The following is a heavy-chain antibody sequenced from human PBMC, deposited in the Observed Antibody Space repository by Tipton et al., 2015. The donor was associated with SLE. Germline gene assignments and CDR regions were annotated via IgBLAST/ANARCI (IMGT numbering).Heavy chain of an antibody. CDR1: GGSISSSSYY. CDR3: ARWLIWDSGSRSFDY. D-gene: IGHD3-16*01. J-gene: IGHJ4*02. CDR2: IYYSGST. V-gene: IGHV4-39*07. Sequence: TLSLTCTVSGGSISSSSYYWGWIRQPPGKGLEWIGSIYYSGSTYYNPSLKSRVTISVDTSKNQFSLKLSSVTAADTAIYYCARWLIWDSGSRSFDYWGQGTLVPVSS.